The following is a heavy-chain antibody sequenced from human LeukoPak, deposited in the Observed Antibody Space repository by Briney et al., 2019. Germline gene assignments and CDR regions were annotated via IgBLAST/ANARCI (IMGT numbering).Heavy chain of an antibody. CDR3: ASPSVLRYFDWLLFDY. J-gene: IGHJ4*02. Sequence: SVKVSCKASGGTFSSYAISWVRQAPGQGLEWMGRIIPILGIANYAQKFQGRVTITADKSTSTAYMELCSLRSEDTAVYYCASPSVLRYFDWLLFDYWGQGTLVTVSS. V-gene: IGHV1-69*04. CDR1: GGTFSSYA. D-gene: IGHD3-9*01. CDR2: IIPILGIA.